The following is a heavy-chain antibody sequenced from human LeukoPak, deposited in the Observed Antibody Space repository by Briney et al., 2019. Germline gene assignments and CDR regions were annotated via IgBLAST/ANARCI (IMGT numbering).Heavy chain of an antibody. D-gene: IGHD6-6*01. J-gene: IGHJ6*03. Sequence: SETLSLTCTVSGGSISSYYWSWLRPPPGKGLVWFGTISYSGTTYYSPPLKSRVTISLNTTKNQFSLKLSPVTDAGTAIYYGARDFSSSSTVYYYYYMDVWGKGTTVTVSS. CDR1: GGSISSYY. CDR3: ARDFSSSSTVYYYYYMDV. CDR2: ISYSGTT. V-gene: IGHV4-59*12.